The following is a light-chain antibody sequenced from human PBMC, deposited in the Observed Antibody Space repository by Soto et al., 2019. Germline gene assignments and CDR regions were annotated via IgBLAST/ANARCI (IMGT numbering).Light chain of an antibody. Sequence: IVLAQSPVTLSLSPGERVTLSCKASQSIDNNQLAWYQQKPGQAPRLIIHGTSTRATGIPARFSGSGSGTEFTLTISSLQSEDFAVYYCQQYNNWQTFGQGTKVDIK. V-gene: IGKV3-15*01. CDR2: GTS. CDR1: QSIDNN. J-gene: IGKJ1*01. CDR3: QQYNNWQT.